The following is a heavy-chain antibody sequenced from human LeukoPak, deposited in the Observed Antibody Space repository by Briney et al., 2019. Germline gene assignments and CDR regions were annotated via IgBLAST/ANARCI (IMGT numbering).Heavy chain of an antibody. CDR3: ARGPTRRIAARRYFDY. CDR1: GYTFTSYD. J-gene: IGHJ4*02. D-gene: IGHD6-6*01. Sequence: GASVKVSCKASGYTFTSYDINWVRQATGQGLEWMGWMNPNSGNTGYAQKFQGRVTMTRNTSISTAYMELSSLRSEDTAVYSCARGPTRRIAARRYFDYWGQGTLVTVSP. CDR2: MNPNSGNT. V-gene: IGHV1-8*01.